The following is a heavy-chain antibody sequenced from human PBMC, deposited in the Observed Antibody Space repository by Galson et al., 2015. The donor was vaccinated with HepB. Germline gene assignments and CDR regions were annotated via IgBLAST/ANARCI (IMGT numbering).Heavy chain of an antibody. V-gene: IGHV7-4-1*02. Sequence: SVKVSCKASGYTFTSYAMNWVRQAPGQGLEWMGWINTNTGNPTYAQGFTGRFVFSLDTSVSTAYLQISSLKAEDTAVYYCAREYGPGLAAAGGFDPWGQGTLVTVSS. J-gene: IGHJ5*02. CDR2: INTNTGNP. D-gene: IGHD6-13*01. CDR3: AREYGPGLAAAGGFDP. CDR1: GYTFTSYA.